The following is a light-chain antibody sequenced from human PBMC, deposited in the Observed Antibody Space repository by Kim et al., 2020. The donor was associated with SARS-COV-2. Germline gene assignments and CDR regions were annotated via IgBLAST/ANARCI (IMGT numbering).Light chain of an antibody. Sequence: QSVLTQPPSASGTPGQRVTISCSGSSSTIGRNTVNWYQQFPGMAPKLLIYNNNQRPSGVPDRFSGSKTGTSASLAISGLQSEDEADYYCASWDDSVSGWVFGGGTQLTVL. CDR2: NNN. CDR1: SSTIGRNT. CDR3: ASWDDSVSGWV. V-gene: IGLV1-44*01. J-gene: IGLJ3*02.